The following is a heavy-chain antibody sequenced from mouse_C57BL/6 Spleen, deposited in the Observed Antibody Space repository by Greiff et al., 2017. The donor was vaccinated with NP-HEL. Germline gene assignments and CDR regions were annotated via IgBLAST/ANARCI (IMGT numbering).Heavy chain of an antibody. V-gene: IGHV1-80*01. J-gene: IGHJ4*01. CDR1: GYAFSSYW. CDR3: VRSGGTTVVEGMDY. CDR2: IYPGDGDT. D-gene: IGHD1-1*01. Sequence: QVQLQQSGAELVKPGASVKISCKASGYAFSSYWMNWVKQRPGKGLEWIGQIYPGDGDTNYNGKFKGKATLTADKSSSTAYMQLSSLTSEDSAVYFCVRSGGTTVVEGMDYWGQGTSVTVSS.